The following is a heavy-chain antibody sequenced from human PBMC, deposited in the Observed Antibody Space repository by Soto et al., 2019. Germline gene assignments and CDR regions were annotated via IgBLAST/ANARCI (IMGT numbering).Heavy chain of an antibody. V-gene: IGHV1-3*01. CDR3: ARPDVLRFLEWLSPKLYYYYGMDV. D-gene: IGHD3-3*01. Sequence: ASVKVSCKASGYTFTSYAMHWVRQAPGQRLEWMGWINAGNGNTKYSQKFQGRVTITADESTSTAYMELSSLRSEDTAVYYCARPDVLRFLEWLSPKLYYYYGMDVWGQGTTVPVSS. CDR1: GYTFTSYA. J-gene: IGHJ6*02. CDR2: INAGNGNT.